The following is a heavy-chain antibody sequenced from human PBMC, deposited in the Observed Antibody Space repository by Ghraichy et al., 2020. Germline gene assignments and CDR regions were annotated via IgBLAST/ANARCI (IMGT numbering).Heavy chain of an antibody. CDR2: ISYDGSNK. D-gene: IGHD2-15*01. Sequence: GGSLRLSCAASGFTFSSYAMHWVRQVPGKGLEWVAVISYDGSNKYYADSVKGRFTISRDNSKNTLYLQMNSLRAEDTAVYYCARGKYYDIVVVVAATLDYWGQGTLVTVSS. CDR3: ARGKYYDIVVVVAATLDY. J-gene: IGHJ4*02. V-gene: IGHV3-30*04. CDR1: GFTFSSYA.